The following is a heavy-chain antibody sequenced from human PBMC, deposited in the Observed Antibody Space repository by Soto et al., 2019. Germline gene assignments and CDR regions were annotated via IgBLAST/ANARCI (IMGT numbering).Heavy chain of an antibody. CDR2: ISAYNGNT. Sequence: ASVKVSCKASGYTFTSYGISWVRQAPGQGLEWMGWISAYNGNTNYAQKLQGRVTMTTDTSTSTAYMELRSLRSDDTAVYYCARDRYCSSNSCPNWFDPWGQGTLVTVSS. J-gene: IGHJ5*02. CDR3: ARDRYCSSNSCPNWFDP. CDR1: GYTFTSYG. V-gene: IGHV1-18*04. D-gene: IGHD2-2*01.